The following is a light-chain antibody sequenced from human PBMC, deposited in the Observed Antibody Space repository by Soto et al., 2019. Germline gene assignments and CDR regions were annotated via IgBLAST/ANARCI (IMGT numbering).Light chain of an antibody. CDR3: SSYTSSSTPCV. Sequence: QSALTQPASVSGSPGQSITISCTGTSSDVGGYNYVSWYQQHPGKAPKLMIYEVSNRPSGVSNRFSGSKSGNTASLTISGLQAEDEADDYCSSYTSSSTPCVFGGGTQMTVL. J-gene: IGLJ3*02. CDR1: SSDVGGYNY. V-gene: IGLV2-14*01. CDR2: EVS.